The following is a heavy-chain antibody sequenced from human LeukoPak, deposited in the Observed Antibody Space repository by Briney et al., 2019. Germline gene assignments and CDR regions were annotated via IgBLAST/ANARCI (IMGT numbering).Heavy chain of an antibody. Sequence: SETLSLTCTVSGDSIVKYYWSWVRPPPGKGLEWIGYVYYTGTTNYNPSLKSRVTISLDTSNNHFSLKLTSVTAADTAVYFCAKHTSYGGQSAFDYWGQGTLVTVSS. CDR2: VYYTGTT. CDR1: GDSIVKYY. J-gene: IGHJ4*02. CDR3: AKHTSYGGQSAFDY. D-gene: IGHD4-17*01. V-gene: IGHV4-59*08.